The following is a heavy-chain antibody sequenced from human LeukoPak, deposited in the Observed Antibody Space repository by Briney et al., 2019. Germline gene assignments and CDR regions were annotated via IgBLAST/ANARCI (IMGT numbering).Heavy chain of an antibody. Sequence: QAGGSLRLSCAASGFTFSSYGMHWVRQAPGKGLEWVAFIRYDGSNKYYADSVKGRFTISRDNSKNTLYLQMNSLRAEDTVVYYCAKDWAPTVVTLQAVDYWGQGTLVTVSS. D-gene: IGHD4-23*01. CDR2: IRYDGSNK. V-gene: IGHV3-30*02. J-gene: IGHJ4*02. CDR3: AKDWAPTVVTLQAVDY. CDR1: GFTFSSYG.